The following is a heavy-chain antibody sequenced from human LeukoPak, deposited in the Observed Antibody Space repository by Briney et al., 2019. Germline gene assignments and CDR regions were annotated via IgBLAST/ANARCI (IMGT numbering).Heavy chain of an antibody. D-gene: IGHD3-22*01. Sequence: GGSLRLSCAASGFTFSTYAVNWVRQAPGKGLEWVSTISGSGGTYYADSVKGRFTISRDNSKDTLYLQMSSVRVDDTAVYYCARDRGRYYDSRGCYWGYYFDSWGQGILVTVST. V-gene: IGHV3-23*01. J-gene: IGHJ4*02. CDR3: ARDRGRYYDSRGCYWGYYFDS. CDR2: ISGSGGT. CDR1: GFTFSTYA.